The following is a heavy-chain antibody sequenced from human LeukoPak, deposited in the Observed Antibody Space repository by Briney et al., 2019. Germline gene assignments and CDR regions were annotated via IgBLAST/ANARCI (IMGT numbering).Heavy chain of an antibody. CDR2: ISGSGGST. CDR3: AKGRSAGTSALSY. J-gene: IGHJ4*02. D-gene: IGHD1-7*01. V-gene: IGHV3-23*01. CDR1: GFTFSTYA. Sequence: GGSLRLSCTVSGFTFSTYAMSWVRQAPGKGLAWVSTISGSGGSTYYTDSVTGRFTIPRDNSKNTLYLQMNSLRVEDTAVYYCAKGRSAGTSALSYWGQGTLVTVSS.